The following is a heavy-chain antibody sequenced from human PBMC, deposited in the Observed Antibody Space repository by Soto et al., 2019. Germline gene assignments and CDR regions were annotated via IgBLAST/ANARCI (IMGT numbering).Heavy chain of an antibody. CDR2: IYYSGST. J-gene: IGHJ6*03. CDR3: ARVYYDFWSGYPYYYYYYMDV. V-gene: IGHV4-59*01. Sequence: SETLSLTCTVSGGSISSYYWSWIRQPPGKGLEWFGYIYYSGSTNYNPSLKSRVTISVDTSKNQFSLKLSSVTAADTAVYYCARVYYDFWSGYPYYYYYYMDVWGKGTTVTVSS. CDR1: GGSISSYY. D-gene: IGHD3-3*01.